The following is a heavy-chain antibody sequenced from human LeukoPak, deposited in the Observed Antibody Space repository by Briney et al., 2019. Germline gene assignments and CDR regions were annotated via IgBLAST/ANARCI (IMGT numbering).Heavy chain of an antibody. J-gene: IGHJ6*03. CDR2: IIPIFGTA. V-gene: IGHV1-69*06. Sequence: GASVKVSCKASGYTFTSYDINWVRQAPGQGLEWMGGIIPIFGTANYAQKFQGRVTITADKSTSTAYMELSSLRSEDTAVYYCASPSRNHCGGDCSRYKTYYYYYMDVWGKGTTVTVSS. CDR3: ASPSRNHCGGDCSRYKTYYYYYMDV. CDR1: GYTFTSYD. D-gene: IGHD2-21*02.